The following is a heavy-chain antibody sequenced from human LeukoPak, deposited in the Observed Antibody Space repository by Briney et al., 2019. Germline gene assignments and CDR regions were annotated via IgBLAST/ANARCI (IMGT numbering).Heavy chain of an antibody. D-gene: IGHD3-10*01. CDR1: GGSISSYY. J-gene: IGHJ5*02. V-gene: IGHV4-59*01. CDR2: IYYSGST. Sequence: SETLSLTCTVSGGSISSYYWSWLRQPPGKGLEWIGYIYYSGSTNYNPSLKSRVTISVDTSKNQFSLKLSSVTAADTAVYYCARGDGSGSYYKIGWFDPWGQGTLVTVSS. CDR3: ARGDGSGSYYKIGWFDP.